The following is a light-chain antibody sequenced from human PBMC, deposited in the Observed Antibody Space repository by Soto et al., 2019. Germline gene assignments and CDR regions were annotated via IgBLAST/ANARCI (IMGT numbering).Light chain of an antibody. Sequence: DVVMTQSPLSLPVTLGQPASISCRSSQSLVYSDGNTYLNWFQQRPGQSPRRLIYKVSNRDSGVPDRVSGSGSVTDFTMKISRVEAEDVGVYYCMQGTHRTFGQGTKVEIK. CDR1: QSLVYSDGNTY. J-gene: IGKJ1*01. CDR2: KVS. V-gene: IGKV2-30*01. CDR3: MQGTHRT.